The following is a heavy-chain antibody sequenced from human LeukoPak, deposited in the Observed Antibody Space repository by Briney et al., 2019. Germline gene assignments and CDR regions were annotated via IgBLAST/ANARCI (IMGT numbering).Heavy chain of an antibody. CDR1: DYDYTSVG. CDR3: ARAGSGSGWYFDY. V-gene: IGHV1-18*01. J-gene: IGHJ4*02. D-gene: IGHD6-19*01. CDR2: ISPYNGDT. Sequence: VASVKVSCKASDYDYTSVGITWVRQAPGQGLEWMGWISPYNGDTRYVQKLQGRVTMTTDTSTSTAYMELRSLRFDDTAVYYCARAGSGSGWYFDYWGQGTLVTVSS.